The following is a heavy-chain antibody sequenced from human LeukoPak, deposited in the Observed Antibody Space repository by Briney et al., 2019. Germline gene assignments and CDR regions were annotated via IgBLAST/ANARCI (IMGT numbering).Heavy chain of an antibody. J-gene: IGHJ4*02. CDR1: GGSVSSGSYY. Sequence: SETLSLTCTVSGGSVSSGSYYWSWIRQPPGKGLEWIGYIYYSGSTNYNPSLKSRVTISVDTSKNQFSLKLSSVTAADTAVYYCARDVRIAAAGNFDYWGQGTLVTVSS. CDR2: IYYSGST. CDR3: ARDVRIAAAGNFDY. V-gene: IGHV4-61*01. D-gene: IGHD6-13*01.